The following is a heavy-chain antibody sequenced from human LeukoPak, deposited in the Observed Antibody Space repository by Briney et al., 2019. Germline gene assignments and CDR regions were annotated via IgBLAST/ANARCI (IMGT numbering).Heavy chain of an antibody. Sequence: GGSLRLSCAASGFTFSGSAMHWVRQASGKGLEWVGRIRSKANSYATAYAASVKGRFTISRDDSKNTAYLQMNSLRAEDTAVYYCAKSRGSYSRDYWGQGTLVTVSS. J-gene: IGHJ4*02. V-gene: IGHV3-73*01. CDR3: AKSRGSYSRDY. CDR1: GFTFSGSA. D-gene: IGHD1-26*01. CDR2: IRSKANSYAT.